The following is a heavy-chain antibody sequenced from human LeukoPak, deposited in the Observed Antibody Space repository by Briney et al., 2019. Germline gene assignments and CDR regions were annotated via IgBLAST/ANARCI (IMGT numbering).Heavy chain of an antibody. CDR3: ARPVYGSAAFDI. J-gene: IGHJ3*02. Sequence: SETLSLTCTVSDYSISSDDYWGWIRQPPGKGLEWIGEINHSGSTNYNPSLKSRVTISVDTSKNQFSLKLSSVTAADTAVYYCARPVYGSAAFDIWGQGTMVTVSS. D-gene: IGHD3-10*01. CDR1: DYSISSDDY. V-gene: IGHV4-38-2*02. CDR2: INHSGST.